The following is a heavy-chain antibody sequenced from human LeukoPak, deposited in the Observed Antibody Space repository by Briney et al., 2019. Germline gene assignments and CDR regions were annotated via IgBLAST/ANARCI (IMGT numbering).Heavy chain of an antibody. J-gene: IGHJ3*02. CDR1: GGSIGSGGYY. V-gene: IGHV4-31*03. D-gene: IGHD3-22*01. CDR3: ARKKRITMIVVGSDAFDI. CDR2: IYYSGST. Sequence: SETLSLTCTVSGGSIGSGGYYWSWIRQHPGKGLEWIGYIYYSGSTYYNPSLKSRVTISVDTSKNQFSLKLSSVTAADTAVHYCARKKRITMIVVGSDAFDIWGQGTMVTVSS.